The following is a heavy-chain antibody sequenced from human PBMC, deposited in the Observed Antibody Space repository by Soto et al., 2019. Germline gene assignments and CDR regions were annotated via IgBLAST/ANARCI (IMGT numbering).Heavy chain of an antibody. CDR2: ISCCGGSA. CDR3: AKADGQQRLIPNLDN. V-gene: IGHV3-23*01. J-gene: IGHJ4*02. CDR1: GFNFKKFA. D-gene: IGHD6-25*01. Sequence: GGSLRLSCVAYGFNFKKFAMAWVRQAAGEGLEWVSGISCCGGSASYADSVKGRFSIARDDSKNTVSLQLNSLRVEDTAQYYCAKADGQQRLIPNLDNWCQGTPVTVSS.